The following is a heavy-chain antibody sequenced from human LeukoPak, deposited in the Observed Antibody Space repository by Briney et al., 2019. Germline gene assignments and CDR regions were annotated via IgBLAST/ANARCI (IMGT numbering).Heavy chain of an antibody. J-gene: IGHJ3*02. CDR3: AREVPPPAFDI. CDR2: IYYSGST. Sequence: SETLSLTCTVSGGSISSGDYYWSWIRQPPGKGLEWIGYIYYSGSTYYNPSLKSRVTISVDTSKNQFSLKLSSVTAAGTAVYYCAREVPPPAFDIWGQGTMVTVSS. V-gene: IGHV4-30-4*08. CDR1: GGSISSGDYY.